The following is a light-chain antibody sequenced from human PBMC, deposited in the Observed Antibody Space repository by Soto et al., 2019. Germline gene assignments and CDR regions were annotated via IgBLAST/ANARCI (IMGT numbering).Light chain of an antibody. J-gene: IGLJ2*01. V-gene: IGLV1-40*01. CDR1: SSNIGAGYD. Sequence: QSVLTQPPSVSGAPGQRVTISCTGSSSNIGAGYDVHWYQQLPGTAPKLLIYGNSNRPSGVPDRFSGSKSGTSASLAITGLQAEEEADEYCQSYDSSLSGSDVVFGGGTKVTVL. CDR2: GNS. CDR3: QSYDSSLSGSDVV.